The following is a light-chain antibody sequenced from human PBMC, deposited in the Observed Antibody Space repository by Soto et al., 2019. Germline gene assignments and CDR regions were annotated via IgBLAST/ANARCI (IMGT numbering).Light chain of an antibody. CDR1: QGISSY. CDR3: QQLNNYPFT. V-gene: IGKV1-9*01. CDR2: AAS. J-gene: IGKJ3*01. Sequence: DIQLTQSPSFLSASVGDRVTITCRASQGISSYLAWYQLKPGTAPKLLIYAASTLQSGVPSSFSGSAYGTEFTLTINSLQPEDFATYFCQQLNNYPFTFGPGTKVEIK.